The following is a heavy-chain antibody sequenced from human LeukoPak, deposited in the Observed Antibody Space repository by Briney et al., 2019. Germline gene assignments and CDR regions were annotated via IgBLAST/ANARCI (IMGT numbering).Heavy chain of an antibody. CDR2: IPSSGSTI. D-gene: IGHD1-26*01. V-gene: IGHV3-48*03. CDR3: AREATGATGYFDY. CDR1: GFTFSTYE. J-gene: IGHJ4*02. Sequence: GGSLRLSCAASGFTFSTYEMNWVRQAPGKGLEWISYIPSSGSTIYYVDSVKGRFTISRDNAKNSLYLQMNSLRVEDTAVYYCAREATGATGYFDYWGQGTLVTVSS.